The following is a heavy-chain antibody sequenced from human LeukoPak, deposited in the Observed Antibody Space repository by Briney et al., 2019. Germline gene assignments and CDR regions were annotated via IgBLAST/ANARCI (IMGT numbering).Heavy chain of an antibody. CDR2: FDPEDGET. CDR1: GYTLTELS. V-gene: IGHV1-24*01. Sequence: GASVKVSCKVSGYTLTELSMHWVRQAPGKGLEWMGGFDPEDGETIYAQRFQGGVTMTEDTSTDTAYMELSSLRSEDTAVYYCATAPAVYSSGWYAGYWGQGTLVTVSS. CDR3: ATAPAVYSSGWYAGY. J-gene: IGHJ4*02. D-gene: IGHD6-19*01.